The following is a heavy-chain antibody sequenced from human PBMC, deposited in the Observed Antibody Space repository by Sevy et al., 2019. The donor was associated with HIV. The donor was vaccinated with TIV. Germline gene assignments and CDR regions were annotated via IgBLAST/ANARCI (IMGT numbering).Heavy chain of an antibody. CDR3: ARLYSSSSGRGLDN. Sequence: GGSLRLSCAASGFTFGSYWMTWVRQAPGKGLEWVANIKEDGSGRFYVDSVRGRFTVSRDNAKKTLYLQMNNLRGQDTALYYCARLYSSSSGRGLDNWGQGALVTVSS. CDR2: IKEDGSGR. J-gene: IGHJ4*02. CDR1: GFTFGSYW. V-gene: IGHV3-7*01. D-gene: IGHD6-6*01.